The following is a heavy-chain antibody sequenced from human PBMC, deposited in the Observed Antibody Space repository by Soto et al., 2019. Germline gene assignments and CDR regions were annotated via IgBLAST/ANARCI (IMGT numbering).Heavy chain of an antibody. CDR1: GFTFSSYG. CDR3: ARDSGYSISWYHY. CDR2: IWYDGSNK. D-gene: IGHD6-13*01. Sequence: QVQLVESGGGVVQPGRSLRLSCAASGFTFSSYGMHWVRQAPGKGLEWVAVIWYDGSNKYYADSVKGRFTISRDNSKNTLYLQMNSLRAEDTAVYYCARDSGYSISWYHYWGQGTLVTVSS. V-gene: IGHV3-33*01. J-gene: IGHJ4*02.